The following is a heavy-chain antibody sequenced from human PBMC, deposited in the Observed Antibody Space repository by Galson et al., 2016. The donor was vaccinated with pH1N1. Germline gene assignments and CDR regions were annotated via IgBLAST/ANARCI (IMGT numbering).Heavy chain of an antibody. J-gene: IGHJ3*01. D-gene: IGHD6-13*01. CDR2: IYHSYHSGST. CDR3: ASAGYRSGWYGIGAFDV. V-gene: IGHV4-59*01. Sequence: SETLSLTCTVSGDSITSFYWNWIRQPPGRGLEWIGYIYHSYHSGSTKYNPNLKSRVTMSVDTSKSHFSLNLSSVTAADTAVYYCASAGYRSGWYGIGAFDVWGQGTKVTVSS. CDR1: GDSITSFY.